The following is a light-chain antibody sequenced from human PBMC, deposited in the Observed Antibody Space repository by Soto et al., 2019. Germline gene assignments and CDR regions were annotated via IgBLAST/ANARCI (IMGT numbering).Light chain of an antibody. CDR3: QQSYSTLGT. V-gene: IGKV1-39*01. CDR2: AAS. J-gene: IGKJ1*01. CDR1: HSINNY. Sequence: QMTQSPSSLSASVGDRVIITCRADHSINNYLNWYQQKPGQVPKLLIYAASTLQSGVPSRFSGSGSGRVFTLTINSLQPEDFATYYCQQSYSTLGTFGRGTRVGI.